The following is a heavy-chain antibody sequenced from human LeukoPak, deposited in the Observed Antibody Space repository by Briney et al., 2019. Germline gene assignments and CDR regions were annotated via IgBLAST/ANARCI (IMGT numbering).Heavy chain of an antibody. Sequence: SVKVSCKASGGTFSNFAISWVRQAPGQGLEWMGGIIPIFDTADYAQKFRGRVTITADESTSTAYMELSSLRPEDTAVYYCARDLVGSAISYSSGAWDYWGQGTLVTVSS. D-gene: IGHD3-10*01. CDR1: GGTFSNFA. J-gene: IGHJ4*02. CDR2: IIPIFDTA. V-gene: IGHV1-69*01. CDR3: ARDLVGSAISYSSGAWDY.